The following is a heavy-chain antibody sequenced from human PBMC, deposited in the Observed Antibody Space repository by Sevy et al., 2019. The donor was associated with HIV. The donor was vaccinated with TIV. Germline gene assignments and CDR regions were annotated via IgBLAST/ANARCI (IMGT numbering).Heavy chain of an antibody. CDR1: EFPFGVFG. J-gene: IGHJ4*02. CDR3: ARDPESYNYGAYGPSFMPDY. CDR2: FWLDESIT. D-gene: IGHD2-2*01. V-gene: IGHV3-33*01. Sequence: GGPWRLPGARPEFPFGVFGLPWARRLPGKGRGWVAVFWLDESITFFADSVKARFTIPRDIAENTLHLQMNSLRAEDTAVYYCARDPESYNYGAYGPSFMPDYWGQGTVVTVSS.